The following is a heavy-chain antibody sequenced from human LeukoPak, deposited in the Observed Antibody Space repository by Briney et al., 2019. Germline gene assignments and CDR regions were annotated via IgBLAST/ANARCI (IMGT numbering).Heavy chain of an antibody. D-gene: IGHD2-2*01. CDR1: GGSISSYY. J-gene: IGHJ5*02. CDR2: IYYSGST. Sequence: PSETLSLTCTVSGGSISSYYWSWLRQPPGRGLEWIGYIYYSGSTYYNPSLKSRVTLSVDTSKNQFSLNLSSVTAADTAVYYCARATYQVVSRWFDPWGQGTLVTVSS. V-gene: IGHV4-30-4*01. CDR3: ARATYQVVSRWFDP.